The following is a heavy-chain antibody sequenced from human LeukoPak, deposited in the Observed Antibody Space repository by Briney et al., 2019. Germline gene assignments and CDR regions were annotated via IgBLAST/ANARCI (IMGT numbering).Heavy chain of an antibody. D-gene: IGHD4-17*01. CDR3: AKGGTTSVDY. V-gene: IGHV4-30-2*01. CDR1: GGSISSGGYY. CDR2: IYHSGST. J-gene: IGHJ4*02. Sequence: SSETLSLTCTVSGGSISSGGYYWSWIRQPPGKGLEWIGYIYHSGSTYYNPSLKSRVTISVDRSKNQFSLKLSSVTAADTAVCYCAKGGTTSVDYWGQGTLVTVSS.